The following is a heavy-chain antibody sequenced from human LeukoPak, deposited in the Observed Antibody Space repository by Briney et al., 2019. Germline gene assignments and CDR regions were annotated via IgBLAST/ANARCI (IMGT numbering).Heavy chain of an antibody. CDR2: IYTSGST. D-gene: IGHD2-2*01. J-gene: IGHJ5*02. Sequence: KPSQTLSLTCTVSGGSISSGSYYWSWIRQPAGKGLEWIGRIYTSGSTNYNPSLKSRVTISVDTSKNQFSLKLSSVTAADTAVYYCARELSAIYSRLFWFDPWGQGTLVTVSS. CDR3: ARELSAIYSRLFWFDP. CDR1: GGSISSGSYY. V-gene: IGHV4-61*02.